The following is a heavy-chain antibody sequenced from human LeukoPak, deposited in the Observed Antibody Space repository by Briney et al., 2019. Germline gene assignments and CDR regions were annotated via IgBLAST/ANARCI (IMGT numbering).Heavy chain of an antibody. CDR2: DHLDGRT. CDR1: GGSVTSTNW. Sequence: SSETLSLTCDVSGGSVTSTNWWTWVRRPPGKGLEWIGEDHLDGRTNCNPSLKSRLIMSVNLPENHISLKLTSVTAADTAVYYCAREGGFYRPLDYSGQGTLVTVSS. CDR3: AREGGFYRPLDY. V-gene: IGHV4-4*02. J-gene: IGHJ4*02. D-gene: IGHD3-3*01.